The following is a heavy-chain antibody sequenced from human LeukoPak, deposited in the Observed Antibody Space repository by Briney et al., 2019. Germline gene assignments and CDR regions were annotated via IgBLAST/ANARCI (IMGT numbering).Heavy chain of an antibody. V-gene: IGHV3-7*01. CDR3: ARDHRGSGWLYYYYYYMDV. CDR1: GFTFSSYW. J-gene: IGHJ6*03. D-gene: IGHD6-19*01. Sequence: GGSLRLSCAASGFTFSSYWMSWVRQAPGKGLEWVANIKQDGSEKYYVDSVKGRFTISRDNAKNSPYLQMNSLRAEDTAVYYCARDHRGSGWLYYYYYYMDVWGKGTTVTVSS. CDR2: IKQDGSEK.